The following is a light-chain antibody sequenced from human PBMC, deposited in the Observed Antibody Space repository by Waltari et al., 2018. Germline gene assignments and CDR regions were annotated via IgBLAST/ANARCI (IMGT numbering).Light chain of an antibody. CDR2: VAS. Sequence: DIQMTQSPSFLSASVGDRVTITCRASQDINVALAWYQQKPGKAPKLLIYVASTLQTGVPSKFSGGGSGTEFTLTISSLQPEDFATYYCQHVYSYPITFGQGTRVEI. CDR3: QHVYSYPIT. CDR1: QDINVA. V-gene: IGKV1-9*01. J-gene: IGKJ5*01.